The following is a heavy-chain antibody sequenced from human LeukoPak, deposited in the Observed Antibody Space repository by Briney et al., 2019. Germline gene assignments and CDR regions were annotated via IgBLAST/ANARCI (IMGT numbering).Heavy chain of an antibody. D-gene: IGHD3-22*01. CDR3: ARVVVVETSYFDY. Sequence: SETLSLTCAVYGGSFSGYYWSWIRQPPGKGLEWIGEINRSGSTNYNPSLKSRVTISVDTSKNQFSLKLSSVTAADTAVYYCARVVVVETSYFDYWGQGTLVTVSS. J-gene: IGHJ4*02. CDR2: INRSGST. V-gene: IGHV4-34*01. CDR1: GGSFSGYY.